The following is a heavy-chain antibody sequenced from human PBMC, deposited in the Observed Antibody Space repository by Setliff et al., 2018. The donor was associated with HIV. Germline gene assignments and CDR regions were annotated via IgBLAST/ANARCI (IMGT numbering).Heavy chain of an antibody. J-gene: IGHJ4*02. Sequence: SETLSLTCTVSGGSISSGSYYWSWIRQPAGEGLEWIGYIYTSGSTNYNPSLKSRVTISVDTSKNQFSLKLSSVTAADTAVYYCARGVSAFGYWGQGTLVTVSS. CDR2: IYTSGST. V-gene: IGHV4-61*09. CDR3: ARGVSAFGY. CDR1: GGSISSGSYY. D-gene: IGHD3-16*01.